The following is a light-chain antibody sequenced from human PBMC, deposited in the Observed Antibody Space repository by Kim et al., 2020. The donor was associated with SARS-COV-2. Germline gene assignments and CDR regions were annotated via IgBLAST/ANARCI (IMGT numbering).Light chain of an antibody. CDR1: SMGVTI. CDR3: QVWDSSSDRV. Sequence: APGKTARSACGGNSMGVTIVHWFQPKPGQTPVVVIYYDSDRPSGIPERFSGSNSGNTATLTISRVEAGDEADNYCQVWDSSSDRVFGGGTQRTVL. V-gene: IGLV3-21*04. CDR2: YDS. J-gene: IGLJ3*02.